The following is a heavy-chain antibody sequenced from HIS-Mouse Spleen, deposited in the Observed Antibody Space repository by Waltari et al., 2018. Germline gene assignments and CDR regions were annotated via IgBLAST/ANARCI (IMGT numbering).Heavy chain of an antibody. CDR1: GGSISSSSYY. D-gene: IGHD3-3*01. CDR2: IYYSGST. V-gene: IGHV4-39*07. Sequence: QLQLQESGPGLVKPSETLSLTCTGSGGSISSSSYYWGWIRQPPGKGLEWIGSIYYSGSTYYNPSLKSRVTISVDTSKNQFSLKLSSVTAADTAVYYCARATIFGVAGFDPWGQGTLVTVSS. CDR3: ARATIFGVAGFDP. J-gene: IGHJ5*02.